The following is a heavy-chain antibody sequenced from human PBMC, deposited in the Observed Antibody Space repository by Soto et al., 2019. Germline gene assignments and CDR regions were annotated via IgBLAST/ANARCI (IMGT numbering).Heavy chain of an antibody. D-gene: IGHD6-19*01. CDR1: GYIFTGYY. CDR3: ATSRISIAVAGETEYYFDY. CDR2: INPNSGDT. V-gene: IGHV1-2*04. J-gene: IGHJ4*02. Sequence: ASVKVFCKASGYIFTGYYMHWVRQAPGQGLEWMGWINPNSGDTNYTQKFQGWVTMTRDTSISTAYMELSRLRSDDTAVYYCATSRISIAVAGETEYYFDYWGQGTLVTVSS.